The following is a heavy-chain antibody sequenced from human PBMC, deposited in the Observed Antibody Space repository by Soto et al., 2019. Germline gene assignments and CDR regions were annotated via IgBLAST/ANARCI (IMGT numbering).Heavy chain of an antibody. CDR3: ARAIGGYSYGYVAY. CDR1: GGSISSGDYY. D-gene: IGHD5-18*01. CDR2: IYYSGST. J-gene: IGHJ4*02. V-gene: IGHV4-30-4*01. Sequence: SETLSLTCTVSGGSISSGDYYWSWIRQPPGKGLEWIGYIYYSGSTYYNPSLKSRVTISVDTSKNQFSLKLSSVTAADTAVYYCARAIGGYSYGYVAYWGQGTLVTVSS.